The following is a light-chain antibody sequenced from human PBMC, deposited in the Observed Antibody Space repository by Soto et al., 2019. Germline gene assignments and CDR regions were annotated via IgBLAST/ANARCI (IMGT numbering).Light chain of an antibody. CDR1: SSDVGAYDY. J-gene: IGLJ2*01. Sequence: QSALTQPASVSGSPGQSIAISCTGTSSDVGAYDYVSWYQQHPGKAPKLIIYDVKYRPSGVSNLFSGSKSGNTASLTISGFQAEDEADYYCSSYTSSSSVIFGGGTKLTVL. CDR2: DVK. CDR3: SSYTSSSSVI. V-gene: IGLV2-14*01.